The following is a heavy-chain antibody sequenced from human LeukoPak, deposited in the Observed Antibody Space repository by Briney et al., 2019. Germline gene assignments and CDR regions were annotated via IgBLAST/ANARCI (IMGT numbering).Heavy chain of an antibody. Sequence: ASVKVSCKVSGYTLTELSMHWVRQAPGKGLEWMGGFDPEDGETIYAQKFQGRVTMTEDTSTDTAYMELSSLRSEDTAVYYCATLSPRYCSSTSCYRVGWFDPWGQGTLVTVSS. V-gene: IGHV1-24*01. CDR1: GYTLTELS. D-gene: IGHD2-2*01. J-gene: IGHJ5*02. CDR2: FDPEDGET. CDR3: ATLSPRYCSSTSCYRVGWFDP.